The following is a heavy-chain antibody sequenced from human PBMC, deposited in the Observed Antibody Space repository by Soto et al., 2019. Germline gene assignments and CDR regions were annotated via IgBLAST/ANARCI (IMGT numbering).Heavy chain of an antibody. CDR1: GGSISSYY. D-gene: IGHD6-6*01. J-gene: IGHJ6*03. Sequence: SETLSLTCTVSGGSISSYYWSWIRQPPGKGLEWIGYINYIGSTNYNPSLKSRVTVSIDTSKNQFSLKLSSVTAADTAVYYCARGGRSSAYYYSYYMDVWGKGTTVTVSS. V-gene: IGHV4-59*01. CDR2: INYIGST. CDR3: ARGGRSSAYYYSYYMDV.